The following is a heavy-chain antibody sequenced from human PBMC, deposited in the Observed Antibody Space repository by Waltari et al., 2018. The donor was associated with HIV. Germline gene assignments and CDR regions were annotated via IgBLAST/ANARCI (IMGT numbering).Heavy chain of an antibody. CDR1: GGSFSGYY. Sequence: QVQLQQWGAGLLKPSETLSLTCAVYGGSFSGYYWSWIRQPPGKGLEWIGEINHSGSTNYKPSLKSRVTISVDTSKNQFALKLSSVTAADTAVYYCARGRSPYSSGWYASEYWGQGPLVTVSS. CDR2: INHSGST. J-gene: IGHJ4*02. D-gene: IGHD6-19*01. CDR3: ARGRSPYSSGWYASEY. V-gene: IGHV4-34*01.